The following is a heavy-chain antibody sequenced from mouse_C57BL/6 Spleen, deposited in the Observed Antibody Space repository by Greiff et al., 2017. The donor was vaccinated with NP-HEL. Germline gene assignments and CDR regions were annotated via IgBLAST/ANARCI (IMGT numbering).Heavy chain of an antibody. CDR1: GFNIKDYY. CDR3: TVGKPIYYGNYNY. D-gene: IGHD2-1*01. CDR2: IDPEDGDT. Sequence: EVQLQQSGAELVRPGASVKLSCTASGFNIKDYYMHSVKQRPEQGLEWIGRIDPEDGDTEYAPKFQGKATMTADTSSNTAYLQLSSLTSEDTAVYYCTVGKPIYYGNYNYWGQGTTLTVSS. J-gene: IGHJ2*01. V-gene: IGHV14-1*01.